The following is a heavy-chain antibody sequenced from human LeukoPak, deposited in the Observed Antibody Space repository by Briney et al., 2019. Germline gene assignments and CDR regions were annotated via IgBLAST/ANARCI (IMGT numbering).Heavy chain of an antibody. J-gene: IGHJ6*02. Sequence: GGSLRLSCAASRFTFSSYAMNWVRQAPGKGLEWVSAISGTAGSTYYADSVKGRFTISRDNSKNTVYLQMNSLRAEDTAVYYCAKDALGYCSGDSCYGMDVWGQGTTVTVSS. D-gene: IGHD2-15*01. CDR3: AKDALGYCSGDSCYGMDV. V-gene: IGHV3-23*01. CDR2: ISGTAGST. CDR1: RFTFSSYA.